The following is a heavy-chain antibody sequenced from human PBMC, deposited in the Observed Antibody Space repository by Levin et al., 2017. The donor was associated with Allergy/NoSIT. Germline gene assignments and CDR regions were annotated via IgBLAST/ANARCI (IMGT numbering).Heavy chain of an antibody. Sequence: ASVKVSCAASGFTFSSYAMSWVRQAPGKGLEWVSTISGSGGSTYYADSVKGRFTISRDNAKNTLYLRMNSLRAEDTAVYYCAKWAGELRITIFGVVIPPDYWGQGTLVTVSS. D-gene: IGHD3-3*01. CDR2: ISGSGGST. CDR3: AKWAGELRITIFGVVIPPDY. V-gene: IGHV3-23*01. J-gene: IGHJ4*02. CDR1: GFTFSSYA.